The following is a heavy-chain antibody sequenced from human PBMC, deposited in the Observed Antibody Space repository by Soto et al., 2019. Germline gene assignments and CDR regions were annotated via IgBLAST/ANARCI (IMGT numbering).Heavy chain of an antibody. CDR3: ARSLFYTAMVLSPPGSYYYYGMDV. CDR1: GYTFTSYG. J-gene: IGHJ6*02. V-gene: IGHV1-18*01. Sequence: ASVKVSCKASGYTFTSYGISWVRQAPGQGLEWMGWISAYNGNTNYAQKLQGRVTMTTDSSTSTAYMELRSLRSDDTAVYYCARSLFYTAMVLSPPGSYYYYGMDVWGQGTTVTVSS. CDR2: ISAYNGNT. D-gene: IGHD5-18*01.